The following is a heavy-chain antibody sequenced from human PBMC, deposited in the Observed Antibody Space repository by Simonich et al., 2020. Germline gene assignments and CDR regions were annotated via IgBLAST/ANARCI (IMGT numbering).Heavy chain of an antibody. J-gene: IGHJ3*02. CDR3: ARDYSNYDAFDI. Sequence: EVQLVESGGGLVQPGGSLRLSCAASGFTFSSYWMHWVRQAPGKGRGWVSRINSDGSSTSYAESGKGRFTISRDNAKNTLYLQMNSLRAEDTAVYYCARDYSNYDAFDIWGQGTMVTVSS. CDR2: INSDGSST. D-gene: IGHD4-4*01. V-gene: IGHV3-74*01. CDR1: GFTFSSYW.